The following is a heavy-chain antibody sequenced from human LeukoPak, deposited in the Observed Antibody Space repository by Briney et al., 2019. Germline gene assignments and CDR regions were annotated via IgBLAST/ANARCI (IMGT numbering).Heavy chain of an antibody. D-gene: IGHD2-15*01. V-gene: IGHV3-23*01. Sequence: GWSLRLSCAASGFTFSSYAMSWVRQAPGKGLERDSRIIDSGGATYYADSVKGRFTISRDNSRNTLHLQMNSLRAEDTAVYYCAKGTLRYCSGGTCYPFDYWGQGALVTVSS. CDR2: IIDSGGAT. CDR1: GFTFSSYA. CDR3: AKGTLRYCSGGTCYPFDY. J-gene: IGHJ4*02.